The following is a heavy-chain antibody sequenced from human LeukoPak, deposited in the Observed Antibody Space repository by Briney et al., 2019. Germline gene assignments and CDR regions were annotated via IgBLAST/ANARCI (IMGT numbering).Heavy chain of an antibody. J-gene: IGHJ4*02. CDR1: GYTFTGYY. CDR2: INPNSGGT. V-gene: IGHV1-2*02. CDR3: ARVVEVVGAIDY. Sequence: ASVKVSCKASGYTFTGYYMHWVRQAPGQGLEWMGWINPNSGGTNYAQKFQGRVTMTRDTSISTAYMELSRLRSDDTAVYYCARVVEVVGAIDYWGQGTLVTVSS. D-gene: IGHD1-26*01.